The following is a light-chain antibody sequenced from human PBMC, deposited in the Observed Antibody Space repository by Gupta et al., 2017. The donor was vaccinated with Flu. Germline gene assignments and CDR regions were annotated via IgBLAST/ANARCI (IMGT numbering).Light chain of an antibody. CDR3: AAWDDSLNGVV. CDR2: SNN. J-gene: IGLJ2*01. CDR1: SSNIGSNT. Sequence: QSVLTQPPSASGTPGQRVTISCSGSSSNIGSNTVNWYHQVPGAAPKLLIHSNNQRPAGVPDRFSGSKSGTSASLAISGRQSEDEADYYCAAWDDSLNGVVIGGGTKLTVL. V-gene: IGLV1-44*01.